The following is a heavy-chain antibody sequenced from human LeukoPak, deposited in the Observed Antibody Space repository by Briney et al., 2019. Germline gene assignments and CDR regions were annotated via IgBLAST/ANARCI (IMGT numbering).Heavy chain of an antibody. CDR1: GGSISSGDYF. V-gene: IGHV4-30-4*01. J-gene: IGHJ4*02. CDR2: IYYSGST. Sequence: SETLSLTCSVSGGSISSGDYFWTWIRQPPGKGLEYIGYIYYSGSTYYNPSLKSRVTISVDTSKNQFSLKLSSVTAADTAVYYCARTPGTRKWNWHYFDYWGQGTLVTVSS. CDR3: ARTPGTRKWNWHYFDY. D-gene: IGHD1-7*01.